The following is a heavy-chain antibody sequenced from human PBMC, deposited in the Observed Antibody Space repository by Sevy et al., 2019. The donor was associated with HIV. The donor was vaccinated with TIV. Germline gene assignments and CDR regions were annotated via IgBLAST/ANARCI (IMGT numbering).Heavy chain of an antibody. D-gene: IGHD6-6*01. CDR3: TTGRYSSSMYFEH. CDR1: GFTSSNAW. Sequence: GGSLRLSCAASGFTSSNAWMTWVRQAPGKGLEWVGHVKSKADGGTTDYGAPVKGRFTISGDDSKNTVYLQMNSLKSEDTGVYYCTTGRYSSSMYFEHWGQGTLVTVSS. J-gene: IGHJ4*02. V-gene: IGHV3-15*01. CDR2: VKSKADGGTT.